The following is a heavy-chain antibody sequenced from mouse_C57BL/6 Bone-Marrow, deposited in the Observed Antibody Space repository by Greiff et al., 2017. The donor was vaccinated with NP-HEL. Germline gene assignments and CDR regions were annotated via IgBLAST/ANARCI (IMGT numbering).Heavy chain of an antibody. V-gene: IGHV1-15*01. D-gene: IGHD1-1*01. Sequence: QVQLQQSGDELVRPGASVTLSCKASGYTFTDYEMHWVKQTPVHGLEWIGAIDPETGGTAYNQKFKGKAILTADKSSSTAYMELRSLTSEDSAVYYCTRDYGSSHYWYFDVWGTGTTVTVSS. CDR1: GYTFTDYE. CDR3: TRDYGSSHYWYFDV. CDR2: IDPETGGT. J-gene: IGHJ1*03.